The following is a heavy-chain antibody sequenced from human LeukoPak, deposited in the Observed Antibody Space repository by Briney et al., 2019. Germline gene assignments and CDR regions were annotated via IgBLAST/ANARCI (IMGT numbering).Heavy chain of an antibody. J-gene: IGHJ4*02. CDR2: IYYSGST. CDR1: GGSISSYY. V-gene: IGHV4-59*01. Sequence: SETLSLTCTVSGGSISSYYWSWIRQPPGKGLEWIGYIYYSGSTNYNPSLKSRVTISVDTSKNQFSLKLSSVTAAGTAVYYCARGRYSYSIDYWGQGTLVTVSS. CDR3: ARGRYSYSIDY. D-gene: IGHD5-18*01.